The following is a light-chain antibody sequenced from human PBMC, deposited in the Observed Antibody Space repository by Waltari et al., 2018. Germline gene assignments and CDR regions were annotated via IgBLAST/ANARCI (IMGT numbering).Light chain of an antibody. Sequence: DIQMTQSPSTLSAFVGDRVTITCRASQTITDFLAWYQQIPGKAPKLVIYKASSLQSGVTARFSGSGYGTEVPHTISSLQPEDFATYYCQQYRTYPWTFGQGTRVEVK. J-gene: IGKJ1*01. V-gene: IGKV1-5*03. CDR1: QTITDF. CDR3: QQYRTYPWT. CDR2: KAS.